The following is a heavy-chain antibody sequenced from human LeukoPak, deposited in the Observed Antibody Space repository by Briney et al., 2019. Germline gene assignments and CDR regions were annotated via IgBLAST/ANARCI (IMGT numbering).Heavy chain of an antibody. CDR2: IYYSGRT. J-gene: IGHJ3*02. CDR3: ARGHCTGGFCYYDAFDI. V-gene: IGHV4-59*01. D-gene: IGHD2-8*02. CDR1: GDSISTYY. Sequence: SETLSLTCSVSGDSISTYYWSWMRQPPGKGLEFIGYIYYSGRTNYNPSLKSRVTISVDTSENQFPLKLSSVTAADTAVYYCARGHCTGGFCYYDAFDIWGQGTMVTVSS.